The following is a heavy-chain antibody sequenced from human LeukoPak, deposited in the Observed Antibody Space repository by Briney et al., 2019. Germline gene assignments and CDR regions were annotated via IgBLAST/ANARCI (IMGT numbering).Heavy chain of an antibody. CDR2: ISYDGSNK. CDR1: GFTFSSYA. CDR3: AKGERGIAVAGLDY. Sequence: PGGSLRLSCAASGFTFSSYAMHWVRQAPGKGLEWVAVISYDGSNKYYADSVKGRFTISRDNSKNTLYLQMNSLRAEDTALYYCAKGERGIAVAGLDYWGQGTLVTVSS. V-gene: IGHV3-30*18. D-gene: IGHD6-19*01. J-gene: IGHJ4*02.